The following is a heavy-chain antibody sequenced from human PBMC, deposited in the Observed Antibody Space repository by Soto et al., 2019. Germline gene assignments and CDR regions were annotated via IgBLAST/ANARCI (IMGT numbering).Heavy chain of an antibody. CDR2: TYYRSKWHN. Sequence: PSQTLSLTCAISGDSVSSNSAAWNWIRQSPSRGLEWPGSTYYRSKWHNDYSVSVKSRITLNPDTSKNQFSLQLNSVTPEDTAVYYCACVVPAAKLGYGMDVWAQGTTVTVSS. V-gene: IGHV6-1*01. J-gene: IGHJ6*02. D-gene: IGHD2-2*01. CDR1: GDSVSSNSAA. CDR3: ACVVPAAKLGYGMDV.